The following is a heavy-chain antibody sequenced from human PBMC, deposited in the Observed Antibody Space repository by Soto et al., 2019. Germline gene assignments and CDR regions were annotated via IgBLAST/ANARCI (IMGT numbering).Heavy chain of an antibody. D-gene: IGHD2-2*03. CDR3: ARDGYCSSTSCLTWGYYYYGMDV. Sequence: SVKVSCKASGGTFSSYAISWVRQAPGQGLEWMGGIIPIFGTANYAQKFQGRVTITRDTSASTAYMELSSLRSEDTAVYYCARDGYCSSTSCLTWGYYYYGMDVWGQGTTVTVSS. CDR1: GGTFSSYA. CDR2: IIPIFGTA. J-gene: IGHJ6*02. V-gene: IGHV1-69*05.